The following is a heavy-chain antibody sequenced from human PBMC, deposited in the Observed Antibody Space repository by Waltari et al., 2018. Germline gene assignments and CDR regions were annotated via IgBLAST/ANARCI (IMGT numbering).Heavy chain of an antibody. J-gene: IGHJ4*02. CDR2: LYFSGNT. Sequence: QLQLQESGPGLVKPSETLSLTCTVSGASITIRNYYWGWVRQSPGKGREWLGSLYFSGNTYYNPSLGSRLTMSVDTSKNQFYRRLNSVTAADRGVYYCTRHTTALAGTFSEFDYWGQGTLVAVSS. CDR3: TRHTTALAGTFSEFDY. D-gene: IGHD1-1*01. V-gene: IGHV4-39*01. CDR1: GASITIRNYY.